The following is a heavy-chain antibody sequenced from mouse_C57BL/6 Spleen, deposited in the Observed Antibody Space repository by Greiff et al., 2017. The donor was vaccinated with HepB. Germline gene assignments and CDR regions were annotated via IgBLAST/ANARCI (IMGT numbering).Heavy chain of an antibody. J-gene: IGHJ2*01. Sequence: VQLQQSGPELVKPGASVKMSCKASGYTFTDYNMHWVKQSHGKSLEWIGYINPNNGGTSYNQKFKGKATLTVNKSSSTAYMELRSLTSEDSAVYYCARGGYGSSFDYWGQGTTLRVSS. CDR1: GYTFTDYN. V-gene: IGHV1-22*01. CDR3: ARGGYGSSFDY. CDR2: INPNNGGT. D-gene: IGHD1-1*01.